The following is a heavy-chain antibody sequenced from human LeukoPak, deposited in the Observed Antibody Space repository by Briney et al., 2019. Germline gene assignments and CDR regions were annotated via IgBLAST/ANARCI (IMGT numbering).Heavy chain of an antibody. J-gene: IGHJ4*02. CDR2: ITPSGST. CDR1: RFTFSRYF. CDR3: AKPRSLGYSSGPFDY. V-gene: IGHV3-43*02. D-gene: IGHD6-19*01. Sequence: GGSLRLSCAASRFTFSRYFMSWFRQAPGKGLEWVSTITPSGSTYYADSVKGRFTISRDNSKNSLYLQMNSLRTEDTAFYYCAKPRSLGYSSGPFDYWGQGTLVTVSS.